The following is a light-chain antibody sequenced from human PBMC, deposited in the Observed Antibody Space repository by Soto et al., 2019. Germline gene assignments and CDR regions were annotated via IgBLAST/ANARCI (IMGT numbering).Light chain of an antibody. CDR1: SSDVGGYNF. V-gene: IGLV2-8*01. Sequence: QSVLTQPPSASGSPGQSVTISCTGASSDVGGYNFVSWYQQHPGKAPKLVIYDVTKRPSGVPDRFSGSKSGNTASLTVSGLQADDEADYYCSSYAGSSVPVAFGGGTQ. CDR2: DVT. CDR3: SSYAGSSVPVA. J-gene: IGLJ2*01.